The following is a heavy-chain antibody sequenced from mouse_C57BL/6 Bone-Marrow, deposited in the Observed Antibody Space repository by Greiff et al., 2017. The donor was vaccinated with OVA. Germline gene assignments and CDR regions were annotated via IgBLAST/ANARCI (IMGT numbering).Heavy chain of an antibody. D-gene: IGHD4-1*01. CDR2: IYPGSGNT. CDR1: GYTFTDYY. J-gene: IGHJ2*01. CDR3: TQGDWDDFGY. V-gene: IGHV1-84*01. Sequence: LQQSGPELVKPGASVKISCKASGYTFTDYYIHWVKQRPGQGLEWIGWIYPGSGNTKYTEKFKDKATLTVDTSSSTAYMQLSSLTSDDSAVYYCTQGDWDDFGYWGQGTTLTVSS.